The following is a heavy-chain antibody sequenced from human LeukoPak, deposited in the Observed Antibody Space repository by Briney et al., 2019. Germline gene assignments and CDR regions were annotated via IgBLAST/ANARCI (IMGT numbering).Heavy chain of an antibody. CDR1: GFTVDSNY. CDR2: IYTGGNT. J-gene: IGHJ4*02. D-gene: IGHD1-26*01. CDR3: ARLDSGSYYTAIDY. V-gene: IGHV3-53*01. Sequence: GGSLRLSCAASGFTVDSNYLSWVRQAPGKGLEWVSTIYTGGNTYYADSVKGRFTISRDNAKNSLYLQMNSLRAEDTAVYYCARLDSGSYYTAIDYWGQGTLVTVSS.